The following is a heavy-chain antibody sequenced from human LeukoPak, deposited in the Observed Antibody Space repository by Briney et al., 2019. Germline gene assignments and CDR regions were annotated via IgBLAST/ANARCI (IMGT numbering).Heavy chain of an antibody. CDR2: IIPIFGTA. CDR1: GGTFSSYA. D-gene: IGHD5-24*01. Sequence: SVKVSCKASGGTFSSYAISWVRQAPGQGLEWMGRIIPIFGTANYAQKFQGRVTITTDESTSTAYMELSSPRSDDTAVYYCARDREGYGNYWGQGTLATVSS. CDR3: ARDREGYGNY. V-gene: IGHV1-69*05. J-gene: IGHJ4*02.